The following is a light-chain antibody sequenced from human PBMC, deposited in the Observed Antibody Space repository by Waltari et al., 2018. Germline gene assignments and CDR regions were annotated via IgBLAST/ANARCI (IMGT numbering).Light chain of an antibody. CDR2: ADD. Sequence: QSVLTQTPSVSEAPRQRVTISCSGSRSNIGNNAVNWYQQVPGKAPKLLVFADDPRPSGVPDRFSGSTSGTSSSLAISGLRSEDEGFYVCAAWDDSLKGVLFGGGTKLTVL. CDR1: RSNIGNNA. J-gene: IGLJ2*01. V-gene: IGLV1-36*01. CDR3: AAWDDSLKGVL.